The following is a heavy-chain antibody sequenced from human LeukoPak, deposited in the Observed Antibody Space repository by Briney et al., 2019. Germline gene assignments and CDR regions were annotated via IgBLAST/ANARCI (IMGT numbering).Heavy chain of an antibody. V-gene: IGHV3-23*01. CDR2: ISGSGGST. CDR3: ARYYYDSSGYSVDY. J-gene: IGHJ4*02. Sequence: GGSLRLSCAASGFTFSSYAMSWVRQAPGEGLEGVSAISGSGGSTYYADSVKGRFTISRDNSKNTLYLQMNSLRAEDTAVYYCARYYYDSSGYSVDYWGQGTLVTVSS. D-gene: IGHD3-22*01. CDR1: GFTFSSYA.